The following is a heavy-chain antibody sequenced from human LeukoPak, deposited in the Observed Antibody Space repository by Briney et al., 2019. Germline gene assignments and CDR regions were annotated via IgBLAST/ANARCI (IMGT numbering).Heavy chain of an antibody. D-gene: IGHD6-13*01. CDR2: IKQDGSEK. Sequence: PGGSLRLSCAASGFTFSSYWMSWVRQAPGKGLEWVASIKQDGSEKYYVDSVKGRFTISRDNAKNSLYLQMNSLRAEDTAVYYCARVTLAAAGISIYFDYWGQGTLVTVSS. CDR1: GFTFSSYW. J-gene: IGHJ4*02. V-gene: IGHV3-7*01. CDR3: ARVTLAAAGISIYFDY.